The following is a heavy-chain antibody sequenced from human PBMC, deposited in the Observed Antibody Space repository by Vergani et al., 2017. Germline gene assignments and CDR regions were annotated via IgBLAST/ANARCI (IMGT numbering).Heavy chain of an antibody. D-gene: IGHD4-23*01. V-gene: IGHV3-30-3*01. Sequence: VQLVESGGGVVQPGRSLRLSCAASGFTFSSYAMHWVRQAPGKGLEWVAVISYDGSNKYYADSVKGRFTISRDNAKNSLYLQMNSLRAEDTAVYYCARVPYGGQPVDWGQGTLVTVSS. CDR3: ARVPYGGQPVD. CDR2: ISYDGSNK. J-gene: IGHJ4*02. CDR1: GFTFSSYA.